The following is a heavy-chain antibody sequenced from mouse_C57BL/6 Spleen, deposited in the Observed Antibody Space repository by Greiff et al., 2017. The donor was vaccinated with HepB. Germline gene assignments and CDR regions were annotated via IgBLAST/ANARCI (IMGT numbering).Heavy chain of an antibody. D-gene: IGHD2-4*01. CDR2: IYPGNSDT. CDR3: TRWEDYDYDVDWFAY. CDR1: GYTFTSYW. J-gene: IGHJ3*01. Sequence: EVKLQQSGTVLARPGASVKMSCKTSGYTFTSYWMHWVKQRPGQGLEWIGAIYPGNSDTSYNQKFKGKAKLTAVTSASTAYMELSSLTNEDSAVYYCTRWEDYDYDVDWFAYWGQGTLVTVSA. V-gene: IGHV1-5*01.